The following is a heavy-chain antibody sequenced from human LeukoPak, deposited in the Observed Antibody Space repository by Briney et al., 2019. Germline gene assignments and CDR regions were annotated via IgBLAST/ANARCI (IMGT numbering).Heavy chain of an antibody. CDR2: IYPGDSDT. CDR3: ARHSGNYDSSGYYYDY. J-gene: IGHJ4*02. Sequence: GESLKISFKGSGYSFTSYWIGWVRPMPGKGLEWMGIIYPGDSDTRYSPSFQGQVTISADKSISTAYLQWSSLKASDTAMYYCARHSGNYDSSGYYYDYWGQGTLVTVSS. CDR1: GYSFTSYW. D-gene: IGHD3-22*01. V-gene: IGHV5-51*01.